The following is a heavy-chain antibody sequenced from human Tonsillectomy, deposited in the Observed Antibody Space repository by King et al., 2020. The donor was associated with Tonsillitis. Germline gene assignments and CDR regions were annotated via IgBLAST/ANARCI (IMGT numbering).Heavy chain of an antibody. V-gene: IGHV1-2*02. J-gene: IGHJ5*02. CDR3: ARDYCTNGVCSWFDP. Sequence: VQLVESGAEVKKPGASVKVSCKASGYTFSGYYMHWGRHAPGQGLEWMGWINPNSVGANYAQKFQGRVTLTRDTSISTAYMELSRLRSDDTAVYYCARDYCTNGVCSWFDPWGQGTLVTVSS. CDR1: GYTFSGYY. D-gene: IGHD2-8*01. CDR2: INPNSVGA.